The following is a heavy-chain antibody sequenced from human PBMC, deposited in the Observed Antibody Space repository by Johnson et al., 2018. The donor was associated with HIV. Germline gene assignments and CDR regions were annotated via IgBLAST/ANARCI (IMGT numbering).Heavy chain of an antibody. V-gene: IGHV3-30*03. CDR2: ISYDGSNQ. CDR3: ARDRGWELLLGAFDI. CDR1: GFTFSSYG. D-gene: IGHD1-26*01. Sequence: QVQLVESGGGVVQPGRSLRLSCAASGFTFSSYGMHWVRQAPGKGLEWVAVISYDGSNQYYADSVPGRFTISRDNSKNTLYLQMNSLRAEDTAVYYCARDRGWELLLGAFDIWGQGTMVTVSS. J-gene: IGHJ3*02.